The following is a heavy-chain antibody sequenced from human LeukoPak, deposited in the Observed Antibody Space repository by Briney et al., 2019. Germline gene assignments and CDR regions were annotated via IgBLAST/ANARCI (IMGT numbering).Heavy chain of an antibody. CDR3: ARDLYGGKVQSGFDY. V-gene: IGHV3-30-3*01. Sequence: GGSLRLSCAASGFTFSSYAMHWVRQAPGKGLEWVAVISYDGSNKYYADSVKGRFTISRDNSKNTLYLQMNSLRAEDTAVYYCARDLYGGKVQSGFDYWGQGTLVTVSS. J-gene: IGHJ4*02. CDR1: GFTFSSYA. CDR2: ISYDGSNK. D-gene: IGHD4-23*01.